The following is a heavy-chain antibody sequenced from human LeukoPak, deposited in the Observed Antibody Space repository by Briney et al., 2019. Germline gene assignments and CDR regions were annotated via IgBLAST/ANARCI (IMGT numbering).Heavy chain of an antibody. J-gene: IGHJ1*01. CDR2: IYYSGSI. CDR3: ARASAKAGVYFQH. CDR1: GGSISSYY. V-gene: IGHV4-59*01. D-gene: IGHD2-15*01. Sequence: PSETLSLTCTVSGGSISSYYWGWIRQPPGKGLEWIGYIYYSGSINYNPSLNSRVTISLDTSKNQFSLRLSSVTAADTAVYYCARASAKAGVYFQHWGQGTLATVSS.